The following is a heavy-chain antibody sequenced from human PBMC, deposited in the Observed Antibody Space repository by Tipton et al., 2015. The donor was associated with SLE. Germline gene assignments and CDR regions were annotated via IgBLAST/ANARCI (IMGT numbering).Heavy chain of an antibody. CDR3: ARGYDFWSGYLYFDY. CDR1: GFIVSSNY. CDR2: IKQDGSEK. V-gene: IGHV3-7*01. J-gene: IGHJ4*02. Sequence: SLRLSCAASGFIVSSNYMGRVRQAPGKGLEWVANIKQDGSEKYYVDSVKGRFTISRDNAKNSLYLQMNSLRAEDTAVYYCARGYDFWSGYLYFDYWGQGTLVTVSS. D-gene: IGHD3-3*01.